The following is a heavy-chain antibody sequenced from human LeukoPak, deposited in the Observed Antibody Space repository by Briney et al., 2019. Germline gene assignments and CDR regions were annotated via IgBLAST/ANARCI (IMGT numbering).Heavy chain of an antibody. J-gene: IGHJ4*02. D-gene: IGHD3-22*01. V-gene: IGHV3-64D*09. CDR1: GFTFSSYA. CDR2: ISSNGGST. Sequence: PGGSLRLSCSASGFTFSSYAMYWVRQAPGKGLEYVSAISSNGGSTSYAASVKARFTISRDNSKNTLYLQMSSLRAEDTAVYYCVKGSGGVSYYYDSSGYYYDYWGQGTLVTVPS. CDR3: VKGSGGVSYYYDSSGYYYDY.